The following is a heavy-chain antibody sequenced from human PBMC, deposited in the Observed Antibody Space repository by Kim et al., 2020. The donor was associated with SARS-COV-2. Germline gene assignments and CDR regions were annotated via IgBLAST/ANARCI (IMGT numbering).Heavy chain of an antibody. Sequence: YSPSFQGQVTISADKSISTAYLQWSSLKASDTAMYYCASTKIAAAGGFDYWGQGTLVTVSS. V-gene: IGHV5-51*01. J-gene: IGHJ4*02. D-gene: IGHD6-13*01. CDR3: ASTKIAAAGGFDY.